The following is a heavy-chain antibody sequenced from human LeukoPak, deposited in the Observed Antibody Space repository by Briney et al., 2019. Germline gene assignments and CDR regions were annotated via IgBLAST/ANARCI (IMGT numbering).Heavy chain of an antibody. D-gene: IGHD3-3*01. Sequence: GGSLRLSCGASGFIFRNAYMTWVRQAPGKGLEWVGRIKSNPDGGTADYGAAVKGRFTISRDDPRNILYLQLRNVRAEDTAVYYCTTLSYDVHYWGQGTLVTVSS. CDR3: TTLSYDVHY. CDR1: GFIFRNAY. V-gene: IGHV3-15*01. CDR2: IKSNPDGGTA. J-gene: IGHJ4*02.